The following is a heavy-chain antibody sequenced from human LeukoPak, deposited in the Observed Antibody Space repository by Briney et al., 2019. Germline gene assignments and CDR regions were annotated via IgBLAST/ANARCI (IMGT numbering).Heavy chain of an antibody. CDR3: ARNSEQLGSYYFDY. CDR2: IYYSGST. J-gene: IGHJ4*02. CDR1: GGSISSYY. Sequence: PSETLSLTCTVSGGSISSYYWSWIRQPPGKGLEWIGYIYYSGSTNYNPSLKSRVTISVDTSKNQFSLKLSSVTAADTAVYYCARNSEQLGSYYFDYWGQGTLVTVSS. D-gene: IGHD6-13*01. V-gene: IGHV4-59*01.